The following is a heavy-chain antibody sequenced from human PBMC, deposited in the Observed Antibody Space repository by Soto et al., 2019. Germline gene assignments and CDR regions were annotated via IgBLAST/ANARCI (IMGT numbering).Heavy chain of an antibody. D-gene: IGHD3-9*01. V-gene: IGHV3-30*18. Sequence: QVQLVESGGGVVQPGRSLRLSCAASGFTFSSYGMHWVRQAPGKGLEWVAVISYDGSNKYYADSVKGRFTISRDNSKNTLYLQMNSLRAEDTAVYYCAKDRLDGVVPVRYFDGWGQGTLVTVSS. J-gene: IGHJ5*02. CDR3: AKDRLDGVVPVRYFDG. CDR1: GFTFSSYG. CDR2: ISYDGSNK.